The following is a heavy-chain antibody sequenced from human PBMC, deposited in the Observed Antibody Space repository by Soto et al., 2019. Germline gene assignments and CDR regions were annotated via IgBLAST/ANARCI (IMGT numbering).Heavy chain of an antibody. Sequence: QVPLVQSGAEVQKPGSSVKVSCKTSGVSFNNNGIGWVRQAPGHGLEWMGGVSPPFRTSNYARKFQGRISITADASPGTVKMELSSLTSEDTAEYYCARVLYYGSGSYSPYGMAVWGQGTTVTVSS. CDR2: VSPPFRTS. J-gene: IGHJ6*02. CDR3: ARVLYYGSGSYSPYGMAV. V-gene: IGHV1-69*01. CDR1: GVSFNNNG. D-gene: IGHD3-10*01.